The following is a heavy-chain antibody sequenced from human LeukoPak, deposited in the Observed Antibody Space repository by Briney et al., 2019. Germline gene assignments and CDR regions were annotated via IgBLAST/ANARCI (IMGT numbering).Heavy chain of an antibody. CDR1: GGSMSSSSSSSYY. J-gene: IGHJ4*02. V-gene: IGHV4-39*01. D-gene: IGHD3-3*01. CDR3: ARRHHDFWRPFDS. CDR2: IHYSGST. Sequence: PSETLSLTCTVSGGSMSSSSSSSYYWGWIRQPPGKGLEWVGGIHYSGSTYYNPSLKSRVTISLDTSKSQFSLRLNPVTAADSAVYYCARRHHDFWRPFDSWGQGTLVTVSS.